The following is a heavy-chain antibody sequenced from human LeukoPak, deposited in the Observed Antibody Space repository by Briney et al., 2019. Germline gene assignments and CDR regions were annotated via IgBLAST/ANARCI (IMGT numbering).Heavy chain of an antibody. V-gene: IGHV1-24*01. D-gene: IGHD2-15*01. Sequence: ASVKVSCKVSGYTLTELSMHWVRQAPGKGLEWMGVFDPEDGETIYAQKFQGRVTMTEDTSTDTAYMELSSLRSEDTAVYYCATGGRGLVYYYYGMDVWGKGTTVTVSS. CDR2: FDPEDGET. CDR3: ATGGRGLVYYYYGMDV. J-gene: IGHJ6*04. CDR1: GYTLTELS.